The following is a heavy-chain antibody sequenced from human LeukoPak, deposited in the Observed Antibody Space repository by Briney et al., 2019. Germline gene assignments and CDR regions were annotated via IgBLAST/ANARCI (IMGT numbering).Heavy chain of an antibody. CDR3: ARLAVVAATEDPYYYKYGMDV. V-gene: IGHV3-21*01. Sequence: GGSLRLSCAASGFTFNSYGMNWVRQAPGKGLEWVSSISTSTSYIYYADSVKGRFTISRDNAKNSLYLQMNSLRAEDTAVYYCARLAVVAATEDPYYYKYGMDVWGQGTTVTVSS. CDR1: GFTFNSYG. CDR2: ISTSTSYI. J-gene: IGHJ6*02. D-gene: IGHD2-15*01.